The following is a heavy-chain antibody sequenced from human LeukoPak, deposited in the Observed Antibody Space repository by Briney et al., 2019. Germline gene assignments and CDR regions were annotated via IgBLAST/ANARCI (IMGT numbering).Heavy chain of an antibody. V-gene: IGHV4-39*01. J-gene: IGHJ4*02. CDR3: ARHQVIEPSELLPYYFDY. CDR1: GGSISSSNYY. CDR2: IYYSGST. Sequence: TSSETLSLTCTVSGGSISSSNYYWGWIRQPPGKGLEWIGSIYYSGSTYYNPSLKSRVTISVDTSKNQFSLKLSSVTAADTAVYYCARHQVIEPSELLPYYFDYWGQGTLVTVSS. D-gene: IGHD1-26*01.